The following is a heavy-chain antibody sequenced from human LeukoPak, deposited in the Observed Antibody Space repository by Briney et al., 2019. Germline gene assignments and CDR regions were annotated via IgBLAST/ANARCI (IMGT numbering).Heavy chain of an antibody. CDR1: GGSISRSSYD. J-gene: IGHJ5*02. CDR2: IYYGGST. D-gene: IGHD6-13*01. CDR3: ARCAIAAAGRFDR. V-gene: IGHV4-39*01. Sequence: SETLSLTCTVSGGSISRSSYDWGWIRQTPGKGPEWIESIYYGGSTYNNPALKRRFTIAVKTEKNMFSQKQSFVTAAGTALYYCARCAIAAAGRFDRWGQATLVTVSS.